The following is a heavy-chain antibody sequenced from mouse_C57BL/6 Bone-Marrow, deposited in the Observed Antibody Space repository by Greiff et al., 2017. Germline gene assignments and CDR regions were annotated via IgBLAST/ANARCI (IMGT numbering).Heavy chain of an antibody. CDR1: GFTFSDFY. J-gene: IGHJ4*01. V-gene: IGHV7-1*01. CDR2: SRNKANDYTT. CDR3: ARDAPPIYAMDY. Sequence: DVMLVESGGGLVQSGRSLRLSCATSGFTFSDFYMEWVRQAPGKGLEWIAASRNKANDYTTEYSASVKGRFIVSRDTSQSILYLQMNALRAEDTAIYYCARDAPPIYAMDYWGQGTSVTVSS.